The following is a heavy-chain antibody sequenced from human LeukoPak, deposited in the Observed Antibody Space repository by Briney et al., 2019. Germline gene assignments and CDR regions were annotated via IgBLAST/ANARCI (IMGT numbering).Heavy chain of an antibody. CDR2: INHSGST. D-gene: IGHD3-10*01. CDR1: GGSFSGYY. J-gene: IGHJ4*02. V-gene: IGHV4-34*01. Sequence: KPSETLSLTCAVYGGSFSGYYWSWIRQPPGKGLEWIGEINHSGSTNYNPSLKSRVTISVDTSKNQFSLKLSSVTAADTAVYYCARVKSRYYGSGSSRDYWGQGTLVTVSS. CDR3: ARVKSRYYGSGSSRDY.